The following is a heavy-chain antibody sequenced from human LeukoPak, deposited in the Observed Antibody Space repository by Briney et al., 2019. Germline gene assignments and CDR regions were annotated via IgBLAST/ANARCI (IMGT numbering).Heavy chain of an antibody. Sequence: GGSLRLSCSASGFSLSSYSMNWVRQAPGKGLEWVSCITSTSRQYYADSVKGRFSISKDNARNSVYLQVNSLRVDDTAVFYCARFRSPLTWASAFDVWGQGTLVTVSS. CDR2: ITSTSRQ. J-gene: IGHJ3*01. V-gene: IGHV3-21*03. CDR3: ARFRSPLTWASAFDV. CDR1: GFSLSSYS. D-gene: IGHD3-16*02.